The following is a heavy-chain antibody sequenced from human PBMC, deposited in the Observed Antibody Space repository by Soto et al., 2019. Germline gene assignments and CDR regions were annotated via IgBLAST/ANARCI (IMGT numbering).Heavy chain of an antibody. CDR2: ITPMSGTT. J-gene: IGHJ1*01. D-gene: IGHD6-6*01. Sequence: QVQLVQSGAEVKKSGSSVKVSCKAPGETFRRDVISWVRQAPGQGLEWLGGITPMSGTTDYAQKFQGRVTISADKSTGTAYFELSRLTFDDTGVYYCARGVSMAGRPGFFHHWGQGSLVTVSS. CDR1: GETFRRDV. CDR3: ARGVSMAGRPGFFHH. V-gene: IGHV1-69*06.